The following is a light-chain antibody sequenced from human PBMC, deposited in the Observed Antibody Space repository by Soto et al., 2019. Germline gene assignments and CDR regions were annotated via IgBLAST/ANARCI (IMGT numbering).Light chain of an antibody. V-gene: IGKV1-12*01. Sequence: DIQMTQSPSSVSASVGDRLTITCRASRDISNSLAWYQQTPGKAPKLLLRGASSLHRGVPSRFSGGGAGTEFTLTISSLQPEDFATYYCQQSYSTSWTFGQGTKVDIK. CDR3: QQSYSTSWT. CDR2: GAS. CDR1: RDISNS. J-gene: IGKJ1*01.